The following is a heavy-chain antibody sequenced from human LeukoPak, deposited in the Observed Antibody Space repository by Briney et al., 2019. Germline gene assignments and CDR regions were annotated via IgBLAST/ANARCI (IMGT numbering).Heavy chain of an antibody. V-gene: IGHV4-38-2*02. CDR3: ARAENYYDSSGYFDY. Sequence: SETLSLTCTVSAYSISSGYYWGWIRQPPGKGLEWIGSLSHSGSTYYNPSLKSRVTISVDTSKNQFSLRLSSVTAADTAVYYCARAENYYDSSGYFDYWGQGTLVTVSS. CDR1: AYSISSGYY. CDR2: LSHSGST. J-gene: IGHJ4*02. D-gene: IGHD3-22*01.